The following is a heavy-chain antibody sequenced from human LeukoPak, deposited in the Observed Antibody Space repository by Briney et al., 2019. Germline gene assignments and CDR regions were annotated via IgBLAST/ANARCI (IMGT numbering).Heavy chain of an antibody. V-gene: IGHV1-18*01. CDR3: ARVSVYWGSGWFDP. J-gene: IGHJ5*02. CDR1: GGTFSSYA. D-gene: IGHD2-8*02. Sequence: ASVKVSCKASGGTFSSYAISWVRQAPGQGLEWMGWISAYNGNTNYAQKLQGRVTMTTDTSTSTAYMELRSLRSDDTAVYYCARVSVYWGSGWFDPWGQGTLVTVSS. CDR2: ISAYNGNT.